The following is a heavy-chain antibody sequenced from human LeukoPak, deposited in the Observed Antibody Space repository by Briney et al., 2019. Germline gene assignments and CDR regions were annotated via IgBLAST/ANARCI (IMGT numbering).Heavy chain of an antibody. D-gene: IGHD1-1*01. J-gene: IGHJ4*02. V-gene: IGHV3-66*01. CDR1: GFAVSSNY. CDR3: ARYRSGIDY. CDR2: IYSGGST. Sequence: PGGSLRLSCAAPGFAVSSNYMSGVRQAPGKGLEWVSVIYSGGSTYYADSVKGRFTISRDNSKNTLYLQMNSLRAEDTAVYYCARYRSGIDYWGQGTLVTVSS.